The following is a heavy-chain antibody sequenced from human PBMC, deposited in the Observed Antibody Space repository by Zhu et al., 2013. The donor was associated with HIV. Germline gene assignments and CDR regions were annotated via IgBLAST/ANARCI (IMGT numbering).Heavy chain of an antibody. D-gene: IGHD3-22*01. V-gene: IGHV1-69*01. CDR1: GGTFSSYA. CDR3: ARSHYYDSSGYYYNWFDP. J-gene: IGHJ5*02. Sequence: QAQLIQSGPELKKPGSSVKVSCKASGGTFSSYAISWVRQAPGQGLEWMGGIIPIFGTANYAQKFQGRVTITADESTSTAYMELSSLRSEDTAVYYCARSHYYDSSGYYYNWFDPWGQGTLVTVSS. CDR2: IIPIFGTA.